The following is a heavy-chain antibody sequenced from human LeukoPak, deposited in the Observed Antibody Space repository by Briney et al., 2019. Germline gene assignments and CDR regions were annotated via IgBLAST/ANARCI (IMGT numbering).Heavy chain of an antibody. Sequence: ASVKVSCKTSGYSFIDYYIHWVRQAPGQGLEWMGWINSNSADTNYAQNFQGRVTMTRDTSISTAYMELSRLRSEDTAVYYCAREDFYDSGSNDYWGQGTLVTVSS. CDR2: INSNSADT. D-gene: IGHD3-22*01. CDR1: GYSFIDYY. CDR3: AREDFYDSGSNDY. V-gene: IGHV1-2*02. J-gene: IGHJ4*02.